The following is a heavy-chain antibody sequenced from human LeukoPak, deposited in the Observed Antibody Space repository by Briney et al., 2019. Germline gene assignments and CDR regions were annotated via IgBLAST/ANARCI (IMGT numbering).Heavy chain of an antibody. D-gene: IGHD7-27*01. CDR3: AREPLGRGHRYFDL. CDR2: ISTDGDT. Sequence: PGGSLRLSCAASGFTFSHHDMHWVREAAGKGLEWISSISTDGDTYYPDSVDGRFTISRENAKNSLYLQMNSLRAEDTAVYYCAREPLGRGHRYFDLWGRGTLVTVSS. CDR1: GFTFSHHD. V-gene: IGHV3-13*01. J-gene: IGHJ2*01.